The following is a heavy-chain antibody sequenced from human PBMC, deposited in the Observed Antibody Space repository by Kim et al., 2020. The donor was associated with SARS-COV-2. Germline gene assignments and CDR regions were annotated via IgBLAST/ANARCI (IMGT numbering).Heavy chain of an antibody. D-gene: IGHD2-21*01. CDR2: IYYSGST. CDR3: ARNCIPNTPNWFDP. V-gene: IGHV4-31*03. Sequence: SETLSLTCTVSGGSISSGGYYWSWIRQHPGKGLEWIGYIYYSGSTYYNPSLKSRVTISVDTSKNQFSLKLSSVTAADTAVYYCARNCIPNTPNWFDPWGQGTLVTVSS. CDR1: GGSISSGGYY. J-gene: IGHJ5*02.